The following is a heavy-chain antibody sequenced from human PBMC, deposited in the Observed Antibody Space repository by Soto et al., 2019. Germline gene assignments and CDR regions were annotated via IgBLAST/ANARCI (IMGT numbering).Heavy chain of an antibody. Sequence: QVQLVQSGGEVKEPGASVKVSCKASGYAFTSYGISWVRQAPGQGFEWMGYMNTYNGNTNYAQNLQGRVTLTTDTSTSTAYMEPRSLRSEDTAVYYCARDLYRYTWKPTHKTRFDYWGQGSLVTVSS. CDR2: MNTYNGNT. CDR3: ARDLYRYTWKPTHKTRFDY. J-gene: IGHJ4*02. D-gene: IGHD1-20*01. CDR1: GYAFTSYG. V-gene: IGHV1-18*01.